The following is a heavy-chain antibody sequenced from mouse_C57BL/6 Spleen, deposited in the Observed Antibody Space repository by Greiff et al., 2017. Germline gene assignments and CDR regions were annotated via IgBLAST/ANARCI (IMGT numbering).Heavy chain of an antibody. V-gene: IGHV1-20*01. D-gene: IGHD1-1*01. CDR2: INPYNGDT. CDR3: ARDYYGGSVDY. Sequence: VQLQQSGPELVKPGDSVKISCKASGYSFTGYFMNWVMQSHGKSLEWIGRINPYNGDTFYNQKFKGKATLTVDKSSSTAHMELRSLTSEDSAVYYCARDYYGGSVDYWGQGTTLTVSS. J-gene: IGHJ2*01. CDR1: GYSFTGYF.